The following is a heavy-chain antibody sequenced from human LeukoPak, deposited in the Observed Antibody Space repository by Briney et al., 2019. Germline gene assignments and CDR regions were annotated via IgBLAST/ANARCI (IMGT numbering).Heavy chain of an antibody. V-gene: IGHV4-34*01. J-gene: IGHJ5*02. CDR1: GGSFSGYY. CDR2: ITHRGST. D-gene: IGHD5-12*01. CDR3: ARYDIVATNWFDP. Sequence: SSETLSLTCAGYGGSFSGYYWSWIRQPPGKGLEWIGEITHRGSTNYNPSLKSRVTISVDTSKNQFSLKLNSVTAADTAVYYCARYDIVATNWFDPWGQGTLVTVSS.